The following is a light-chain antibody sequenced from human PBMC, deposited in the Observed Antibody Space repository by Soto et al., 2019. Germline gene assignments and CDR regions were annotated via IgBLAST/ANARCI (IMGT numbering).Light chain of an antibody. CDR1: SSDVGSYDL. CDR3: CSYAGSTTYV. Sequence: LTQPASVSGSPRQSITISCTGTSSDVGSYDLVSWYQQHPGKAPKLIIYDVSKRPSGVSSRFSGSKSGNTASLTISGLQAEDEADYYCCSYAGSTTYVFGTGTKVTVL. J-gene: IGLJ1*01. CDR2: DVS. V-gene: IGLV2-23*02.